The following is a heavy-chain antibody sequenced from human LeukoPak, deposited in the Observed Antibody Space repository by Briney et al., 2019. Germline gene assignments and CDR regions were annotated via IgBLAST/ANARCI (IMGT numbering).Heavy chain of an antibody. J-gene: IGHJ4*02. Sequence: GGSLRLSCAASGFTFSGYGMHWVRQAPGRGLEWVAVISYEGSNKYYADSVKGRFTISRDNSKSTLYLQMNSLRAEDTAVYHCAKAHTYYYDSSGYGPGYWGQGTLVTVSS. CDR3: AKAHTYYYDSSGYGPGY. CDR1: GFTFSGYG. D-gene: IGHD3-22*01. CDR2: ISYEGSNK. V-gene: IGHV3-30*18.